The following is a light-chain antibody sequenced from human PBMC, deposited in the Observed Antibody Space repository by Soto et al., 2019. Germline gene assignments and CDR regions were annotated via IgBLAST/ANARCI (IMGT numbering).Light chain of an antibody. CDR1: QSISIY. V-gene: IGKV1-39*01. CDR2: AAS. J-gene: IGKJ3*01. CDR3: QQSYSPST. Sequence: DIQMTQSPTSLSASVGDRVTITCRASQSISIYLNWYQQKPGKAPKLLIYAASSLQSGVPSRFSGSGSGTDFTLTISSLQPEDFATYYCQQSYSPSTFGPGTKVDVK.